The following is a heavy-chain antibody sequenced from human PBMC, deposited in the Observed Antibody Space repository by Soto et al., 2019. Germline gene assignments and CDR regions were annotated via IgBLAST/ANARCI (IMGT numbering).Heavy chain of an antibody. J-gene: IGHJ4*02. D-gene: IGHD2-2*01. Sequence: GESLKISCSASGFTFSSYAMSWVRQAPGKGLEWVSSISGSGASTYYADSVKGRLTISRDNSKNTLYLQMNSLRAEDTAVYYCVKVGARVVPAANYFDYWGQGTLVTVSS. CDR1: GFTFSSYA. CDR2: ISGSGAST. V-gene: IGHV3-23*01. CDR3: VKVGARVVPAANYFDY.